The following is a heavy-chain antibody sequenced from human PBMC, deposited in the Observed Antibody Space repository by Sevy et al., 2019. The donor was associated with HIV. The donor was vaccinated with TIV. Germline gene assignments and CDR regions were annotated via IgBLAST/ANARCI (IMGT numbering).Heavy chain of an antibody. J-gene: IGHJ6*02. CDR3: ARDSRPYYYYGMDV. CDR1: GGTISSYY. V-gene: IGHV4-59*01. Sequence: SETLSLTCTVSGGTISSYYWSWIRQPPGKGLESIGYIYYSGSTNYNPSLKSRVTISVDTSKNQFSLKLSSVTAADTAVYYCARDSRPYYYYGMDVWGQGTTVTVSS. CDR2: IYYSGST.